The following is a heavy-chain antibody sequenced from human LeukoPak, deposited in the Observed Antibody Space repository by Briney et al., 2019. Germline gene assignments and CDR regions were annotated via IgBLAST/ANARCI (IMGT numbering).Heavy chain of an antibody. CDR1: GYTFTGYY. J-gene: IGHJ4*02. CDR2: INPNSGGT. Sequence: ASVKVSCKASGYTFTGYYMHWVRQAPGQGLEWMGWINPNSGGTNYAQKFQGRVTMTRDTSISTAYMELSRLRSDDTAVYYCARPDYYDSSGYPDYWGQRTLVTVSS. V-gene: IGHV1-2*02. CDR3: ARPDYYDSSGYPDY. D-gene: IGHD3-22*01.